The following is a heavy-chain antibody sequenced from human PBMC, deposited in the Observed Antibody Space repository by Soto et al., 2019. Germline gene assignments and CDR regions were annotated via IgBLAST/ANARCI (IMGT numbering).Heavy chain of an antibody. CDR2: IYYSGDT. Sequence: QVQLRESGPGLVKPSQTLSLTCTVSGGSIISGDYYWSWIRQPPGKGLEWIGYIYYSGDTAYNPSLKSRVTISIDTSNNQFSVKLSSVTAADTAFYYCAREGALIFGGNSDYYSTMDVWGHGTTGTVSS. V-gene: IGHV4-30-4*08. CDR3: AREGALIFGGNSDYYSTMDV. D-gene: IGHD2-21*02. J-gene: IGHJ6*01. CDR1: GGSIISGDYY.